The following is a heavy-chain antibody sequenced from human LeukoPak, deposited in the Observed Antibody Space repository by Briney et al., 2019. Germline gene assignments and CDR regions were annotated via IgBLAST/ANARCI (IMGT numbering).Heavy chain of an antibody. V-gene: IGHV1-69*13. D-gene: IGHD2-15*01. J-gene: IGHJ4*02. Sequence: ASVKVSCKASGGTFSSYAISWVRQAPGQGLEWMGGIIPIFGTANYAQKFQGRVTITADESTSTAYMELSSLRSEDTGVYYCGRSVEGYCSGGICYGLDYWGQGTLVTVSS. CDR3: GRSVEGYCSGGICYGLDY. CDR2: IIPIFGTA. CDR1: GGTFSSYA.